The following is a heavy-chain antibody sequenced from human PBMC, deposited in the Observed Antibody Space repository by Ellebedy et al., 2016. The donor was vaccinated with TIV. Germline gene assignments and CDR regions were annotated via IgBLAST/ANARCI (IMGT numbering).Heavy chain of an antibody. Sequence: MPGGSLRLSCSVSGGSVSSSVYYWDWIRQSPGKGLEWLGTIYQNGGTYYKPSLTGRVTVSIDTSKNQFSLRLSSVTAADTAVYYCARHKVSAGWFFDSWGLGTLVTVSS. CDR2: IYQNGGT. CDR1: GGSVSSSVYY. V-gene: IGHV4-39*01. J-gene: IGHJ4*02. D-gene: IGHD6-19*01. CDR3: ARHKVSAGWFFDS.